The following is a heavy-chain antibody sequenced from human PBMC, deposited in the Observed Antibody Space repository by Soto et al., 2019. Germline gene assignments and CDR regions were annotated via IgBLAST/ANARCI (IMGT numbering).Heavy chain of an antibody. J-gene: IGHJ4*02. D-gene: IGHD2-21*01. CDR1: GGSLRRGCYS. CDR2: IYHSGST. Sequence: ALPHTCAVSGGSLRRGCYSWSWIRQPPGKGLEWIGYIYHSGSTYYNPSLKSRVTISVDRSKNQFSLKLSSVTAADTAVYFCGCALLRGLFAYWSQGTPVIGSA. CDR3: GCALLRGLFAY. V-gene: IGHV4-30-2*01.